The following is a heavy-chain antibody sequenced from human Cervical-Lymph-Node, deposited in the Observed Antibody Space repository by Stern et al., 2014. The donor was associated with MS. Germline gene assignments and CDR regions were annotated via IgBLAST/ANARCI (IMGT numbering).Heavy chain of an antibody. CDR3: ARDYEDTSMLFDH. CDR1: GFTFSSYG. V-gene: IGHV3-30*03. CDR2: ISYDGYHK. D-gene: IGHD2-8*01. J-gene: IGHJ4*02. Sequence: VQLVESGGAVVQPGRSLRLSCAASGFTFSSYGMHWVRQAPGKGLECVTVISYDGYHKYYAASVKGRFTISRDNSKNTLHLQMNSVTPDDTAIYYCARDYEDTSMLFDHWGQGTLVTVSS.